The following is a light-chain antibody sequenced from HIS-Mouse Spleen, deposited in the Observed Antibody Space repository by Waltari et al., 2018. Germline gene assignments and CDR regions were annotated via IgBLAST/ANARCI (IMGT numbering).Light chain of an antibody. V-gene: IGLV1-44*01. J-gene: IGLJ3*02. CDR3: AAWDDSLNGWV. CDR2: SNN. CDR1: SPNIGSNT. Sequence: QAVLTQPPSASGTPGQGVTISCSGSSPNIGSNTVNWYQQLPGTAPKLLLYSNNQRPSGVPDRFSGSKSGTSASLAISGLQSEDEADYYCAAWDDSLNGWVFGGGTKLTVL.